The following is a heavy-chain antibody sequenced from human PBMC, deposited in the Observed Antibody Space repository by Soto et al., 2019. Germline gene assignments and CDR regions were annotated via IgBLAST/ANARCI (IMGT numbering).Heavy chain of an antibody. V-gene: IGHV3-11*04. J-gene: IGHJ4*02. CDR1: GFTFSDYS. CDR2: ISSTGNTI. CDR3: ARESEDLTSNFDY. Sequence: QVQLVESGGGLVKPGGSLRLSCAASGFTFSDYSMNWIRQAPGKGLEWVSYISSTGNTIYYADSVKGRFTISRDTANNSLYLEMNSLRAEDTAVYYCARESEDLTSNFDYWGQGTLVTVSS.